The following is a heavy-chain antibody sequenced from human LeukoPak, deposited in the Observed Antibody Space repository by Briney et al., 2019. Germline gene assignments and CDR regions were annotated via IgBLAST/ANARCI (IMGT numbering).Heavy chain of an antibody. Sequence: GGSLRLSCAASGFTFTNYDMHWVRQAARKGLEWVSAIGTADDTYYPGSVKVRFTISRENAKNSLYLQMNSLSAGDTAVYYCASSPAYSSSWYAIDKWGQGTLVTVSP. CDR1: GFTFTNYD. V-gene: IGHV3-13*01. D-gene: IGHD6-13*01. CDR2: IGTADDT. CDR3: ASSPAYSSSWYAIDK. J-gene: IGHJ4*02.